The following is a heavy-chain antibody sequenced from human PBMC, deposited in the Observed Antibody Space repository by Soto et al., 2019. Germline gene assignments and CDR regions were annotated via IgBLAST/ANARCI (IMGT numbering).Heavy chain of an antibody. V-gene: IGHV1-69*13. J-gene: IGHJ4*02. CDR1: GGTFSSYA. CDR2: IIPIFGTA. D-gene: IGHD3-22*01. CDR3: AREGYYDSSGFYYFDY. Sequence: GASVKVSCKASGGTFSSYAISWVRQAPGQGLEWMGGIIPIFGTANYAQKFQGRVTITAGESTSTAYMELSSLRSEDTAVYYCAREGYYDSSGFYYFDYWGQGTLVTVSS.